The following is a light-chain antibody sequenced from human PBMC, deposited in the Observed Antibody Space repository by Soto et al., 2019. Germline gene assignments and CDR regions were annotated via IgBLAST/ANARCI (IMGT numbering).Light chain of an antibody. CDR1: QSISSN. Sequence: EIVMTQSPATLSVSPGQRVTLSCRASQSISSNLAWYQQKPGLPPRLLFYSASARATGTSARFSASGSGTEFSLTISSLQSEDVAIYYGQHYHDGPPLTFGGGTKIQIK. CDR3: QHYHDGPPLT. V-gene: IGKV3-15*01. CDR2: SAS. J-gene: IGKJ4*01.